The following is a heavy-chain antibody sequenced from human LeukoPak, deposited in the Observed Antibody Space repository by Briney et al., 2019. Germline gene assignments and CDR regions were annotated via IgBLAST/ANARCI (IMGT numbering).Heavy chain of an antibody. Sequence: PGGSLRLSCAASGFTFSSYAMHWVRQAPGKGLEYVSAISSNGGSTYYANSVKGRFTISRDNSKNTLYLQMGSLRAEDMAVYYCARGRQLWLSVIDYWGQGTLVTVSS. V-gene: IGHV3-64*01. J-gene: IGHJ4*02. D-gene: IGHD5-18*01. CDR1: GFTFSSYA. CDR2: ISSNGGST. CDR3: ARGRQLWLSVIDY.